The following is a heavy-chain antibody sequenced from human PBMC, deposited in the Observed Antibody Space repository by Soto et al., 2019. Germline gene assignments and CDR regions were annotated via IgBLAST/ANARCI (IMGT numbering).Heavy chain of an antibody. CDR2: ISYDGGHK. CDR1: EFTFSSYA. V-gene: IGHV3-30-3*01. J-gene: IGHJ6*02. CDR3: ARVKTDYSNPRGPFFFYGMDV. Sequence: QVQLVESGGGVVHPERSLRLSCSASEFTFSSYAMHWVRQAPGKGLEWVAGISYDGGHKFYGDSVRGRFTISRDSSKTTVLLQMNSLRPEYTAAYYCARVKTDYSNPRGPFFFYGMDVWGQGTTVTVSS. D-gene: IGHD4-4*01.